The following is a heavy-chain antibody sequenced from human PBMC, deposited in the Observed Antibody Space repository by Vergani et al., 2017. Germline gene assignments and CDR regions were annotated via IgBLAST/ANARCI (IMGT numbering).Heavy chain of an antibody. J-gene: IGHJ6*02. CDR2: ISSSSSYI. CDR1: GFTFSSYS. Sequence: EVQLVESGGGLVKPGGSLRLSCAASGFTFSSYSMNWVRQAPGKGLEWVSSISSSSSYIYYADSVKGRFTISRDNAKNSLYLQMNSLRAEDTAVYYCARGARSNLAMDVWGQGTTVTVSS. V-gene: IGHV3-21*04. CDR3: ARGARSNLAMDV.